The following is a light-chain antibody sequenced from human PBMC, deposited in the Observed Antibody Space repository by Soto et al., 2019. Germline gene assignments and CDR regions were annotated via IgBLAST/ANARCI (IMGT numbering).Light chain of an antibody. CDR1: SSDVGAYNH. CDR2: EVT. V-gene: IGLV2-8*01. CDR3: SSFAASNTWV. Sequence: QSALTQPPSASGTPGQSVTISCTGTSSDVGAYNHVSWYQQHAGKAPKLVIYEVTKRPSGVPDRFSGSKSANTASLTVSGLQAEDEADCYCSSFAASNTWVFGGGTKLTVL. J-gene: IGLJ3*02.